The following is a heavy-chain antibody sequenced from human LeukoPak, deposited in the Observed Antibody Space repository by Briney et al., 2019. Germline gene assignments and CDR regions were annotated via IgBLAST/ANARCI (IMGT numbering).Heavy chain of an antibody. CDR1: GGSISSYY. CDR2: IYYSGST. V-gene: IGHV4-59*01. D-gene: IGHD3-3*01. CDR3: ARDREDYDFWSGPPCYYGMDV. Sequence: PSETLSLTCTVSGGSISSYYWSWIRQPPGKGLEWIGYIYYSGSTNYNPSLKSRVTISVDTSKNQFSLKLSSVTAADTAVYYCARDREDYDFWSGPPCYYGMDVWGQGTTVTVSS. J-gene: IGHJ6*02.